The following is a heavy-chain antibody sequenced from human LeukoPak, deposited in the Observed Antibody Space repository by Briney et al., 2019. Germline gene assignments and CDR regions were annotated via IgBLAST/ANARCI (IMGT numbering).Heavy chain of an antibody. Sequence: GGSLRLSCAVSGFTFSHYSMTWVRQAPGKGLDWVAFIRHDGNKKLYADSVKGRFTISRDNSKNTLYLYVNSLRPDDSAVYYCVKDNPLDYWGQGTLVIVSS. CDR2: IRHDGNKK. V-gene: IGHV3-30*02. CDR3: VKDNPLDY. J-gene: IGHJ4*02. CDR1: GFTFSHYS.